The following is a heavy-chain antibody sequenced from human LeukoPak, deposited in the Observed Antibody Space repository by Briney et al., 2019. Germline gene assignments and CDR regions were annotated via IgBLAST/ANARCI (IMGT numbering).Heavy chain of an antibody. V-gene: IGHV4-59*01. CDR2: IYYSGST. CDR1: GGSISSYY. D-gene: IGHD5-12*01. CDR3: AREDSGYDYSPFDY. Sequence: SETLSLTCTVSGGSISSYYWSWIRPPPGKGLEWIGYIYYSGSTSYNPSLKSRVTISVDTSMNQFSLKLLSVTAADTAVYYCAREDSGYDYSPFDYWGQGILVTVSS. J-gene: IGHJ4*02.